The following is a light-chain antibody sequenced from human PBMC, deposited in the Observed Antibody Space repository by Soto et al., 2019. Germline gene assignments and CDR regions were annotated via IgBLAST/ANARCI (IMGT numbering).Light chain of an antibody. CDR1: SSNIGSNY. V-gene: IGLV1-47*01. J-gene: IGLJ7*01. Sequence: QPVLTQPPSASGTPGQRVTISCSGSSSNIGSNYVYWYQQLPGTAPRLLIYKNYQRPSGVPDRFSGSKSGTSASLAISGLRSEDEADYYCAAWDDSLRAVFGGGTQLTVL. CDR2: KNY. CDR3: AAWDDSLRAV.